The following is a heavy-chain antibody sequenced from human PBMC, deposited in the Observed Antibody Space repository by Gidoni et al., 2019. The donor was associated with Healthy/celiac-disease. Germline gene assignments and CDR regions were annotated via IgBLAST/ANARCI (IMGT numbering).Heavy chain of an antibody. J-gene: IGHJ3*02. Sequence: EVQLLDSGGGLVQPGGSLRLSCAASGFTFRSYAMSCVRQAPGKGLEWVSAISGSGGSTSYADSVNVRFTISRDNSKNTLYLQMNSLRAEDTAVYYCATWIQLWSRADAFDIWGQGTMVTVSS. CDR1: GFTFRSYA. D-gene: IGHD5-18*01. CDR2: ISGSGGST. V-gene: IGHV3-23*01. CDR3: ATWIQLWSRADAFDI.